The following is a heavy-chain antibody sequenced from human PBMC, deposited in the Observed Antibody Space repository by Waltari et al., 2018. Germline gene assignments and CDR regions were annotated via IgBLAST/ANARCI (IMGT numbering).Heavy chain of an antibody. J-gene: IGHJ6*02. D-gene: IGHD5-12*01. CDR2: IWYDGSNK. V-gene: IGHV3-33*01. Sequence: QVQLVESGGGVVQPGRSLRLSCAASGFTFSSYGMHWVRQAPGKGLEWGAVIWYDGSNKDYADSVKGRFTISRDNSKNTLYLQMNSLRAEDTAVYYCARDPQASGYLNGMDVWGQGTTVTVSS. CDR1: GFTFSSYG. CDR3: ARDPQASGYLNGMDV.